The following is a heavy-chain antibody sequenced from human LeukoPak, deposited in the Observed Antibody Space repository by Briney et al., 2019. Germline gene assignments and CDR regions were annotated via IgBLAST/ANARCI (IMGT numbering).Heavy chain of an antibody. CDR3: ARKISAAGSRWFDP. J-gene: IGHJ5*02. D-gene: IGHD6-13*01. V-gene: IGHV4-4*07. CDR2: IYTSGST. Sequence: PSETLSLTCTVSGGSISSYYWSWIRQPAGKGLEWIGRIYTSGSTNYNPSLKSRVTISVDKSKNQFSLKLSSVTAADTAVYYCARKISAAGSRWFDPWGQGTLVTVSS. CDR1: GGSISSYY.